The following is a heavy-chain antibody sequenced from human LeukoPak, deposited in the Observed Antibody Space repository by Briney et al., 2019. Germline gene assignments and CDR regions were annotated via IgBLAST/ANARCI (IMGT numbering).Heavy chain of an antibody. CDR1: GLTFNSYW. D-gene: IGHD3-16*01. Sequence: GGSLRLSCAASGLTFNSYWMHWVRQVAGKGLVWVARINGDASNTTYADSVKGRFTISRDNAKNTLYLQMNSLRAEDTAVYYCARETSQKGAHYMDVWGKGTTVTISS. CDR3: ARETSQKGAHYMDV. CDR2: INGDASNT. J-gene: IGHJ6*03. V-gene: IGHV3-74*03.